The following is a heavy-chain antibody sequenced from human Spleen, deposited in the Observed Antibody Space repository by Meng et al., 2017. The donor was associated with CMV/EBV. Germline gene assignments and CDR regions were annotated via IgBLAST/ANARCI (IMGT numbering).Heavy chain of an antibody. D-gene: IGHD4-23*01. CDR1: GFTFSSYS. CDR2: ISSSSSYI. CDR3: ARDYPYGGNLNYYYGMDV. V-gene: IGHV3-21*01. J-gene: IGHJ6*02. Sequence: ETLSLTCAASGFTFSSYSMNWVRQAPGKGLEWVSSISSSSSYIYYADSVKGRFTISRDNAKNSLYLQMNSLRAEDTAVYYCARDYPYGGNLNYYYGMDVWGQGTTVTVSS.